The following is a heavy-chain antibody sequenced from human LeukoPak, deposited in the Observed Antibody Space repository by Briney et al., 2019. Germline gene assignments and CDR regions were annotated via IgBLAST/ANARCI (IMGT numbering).Heavy chain of an antibody. CDR2: IIISGGGT. Sequence: GGSLRLSCAASGFTFSTYAMGWVRQAPGKGLEWVSSIIISGGGTYYADSVKGRFTISRDNSKNTLYLQMNSLRAEDTAVYYCAKDLWLARRNVAFDIWGQGTMVTVSS. J-gene: IGHJ3*02. D-gene: IGHD6-19*01. V-gene: IGHV3-23*01. CDR3: AKDLWLARRNVAFDI. CDR1: GFTFSTYA.